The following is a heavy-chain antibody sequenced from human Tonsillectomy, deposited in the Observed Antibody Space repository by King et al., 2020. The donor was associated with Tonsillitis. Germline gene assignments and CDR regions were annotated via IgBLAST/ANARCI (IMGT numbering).Heavy chain of an antibody. CDR3: AREGGSLRHFAL. CDR1: GYSFTNYY. D-gene: IGHD6-25*01. CDR2: INPSGTGT. Sequence: EQLVQSGAEVKEPGASLKVSCKASGYSFTNYYMHWVRQAPGQRLEWMGLINPSGTGTGYAQNFQGRITMTRDMSTGTDYMELSGLRSDDTAGYYCAREGGSLRHFALWGRGTLVTVSS. J-gene: IGHJ2*01. V-gene: IGHV1-46*01.